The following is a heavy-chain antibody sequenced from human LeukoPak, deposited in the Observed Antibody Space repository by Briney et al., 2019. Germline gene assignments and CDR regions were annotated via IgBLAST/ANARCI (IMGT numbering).Heavy chain of an antibody. D-gene: IGHD2-21*02. CDR2: ISVSAGGT. J-gene: IGHJ4*02. CDR1: GVTFRSYD. Sequence: GRSLRLSCAASGVTFRSYDMSWARQAPGKGLEWVSSISVSAGGTYYADSVKGRFTISRDDSKNTLYLQMNSLRAEDTALYYCAKLRGDYYFDYWGQGTLVTVSS. V-gene: IGHV3-23*01. CDR3: AKLRGDYYFDY.